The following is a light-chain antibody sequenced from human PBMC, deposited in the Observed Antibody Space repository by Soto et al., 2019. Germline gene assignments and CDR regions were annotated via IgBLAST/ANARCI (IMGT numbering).Light chain of an antibody. CDR3: QQYGTFTWT. V-gene: IGKV3-20*01. CDR2: GAS. CDR1: QPVRNDY. J-gene: IGKJ1*01. Sequence: EMLLTQSPGTPSLSPGESATLSCRASQPVRNDYLAWYQQKPGQAPRVLISGASTRLTGIPYRFSGSGSGADFTLTISRLEPEDFAVYYCQQYGTFTWTFGQGTKVDIK.